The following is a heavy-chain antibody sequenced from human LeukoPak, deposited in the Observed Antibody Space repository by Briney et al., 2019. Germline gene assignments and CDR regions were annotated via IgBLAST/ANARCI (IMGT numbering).Heavy chain of an antibody. D-gene: IGHD2-21*02. V-gene: IGHV1-2*04. Sequence: ASVKVSCKASGYTFTYYYMHWVRQAPGQGLEWMGWINPNSGGTNYAQKFQGWVTMTRDTSISTAYMELSRLRSDDTAVYYCARGVHIVVVTAIGAFDIWGQGTMVTVSS. J-gene: IGHJ3*02. CDR3: ARGVHIVVVTAIGAFDI. CDR1: GYTFTYYY. CDR2: INPNSGGT.